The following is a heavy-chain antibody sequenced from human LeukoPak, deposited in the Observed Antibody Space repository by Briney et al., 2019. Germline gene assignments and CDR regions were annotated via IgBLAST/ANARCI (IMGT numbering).Heavy chain of an antibody. V-gene: IGHV6-1*01. CDR1: GDNISSNSAA. Sequence: SQTLSLTCAISGDNISSNSAAWNWVRQSPSRGLEWLGRTYYRSKWYNDYAVSVKSRIIINPDTAKNQISLQLNSVTPEDTAVYYCARDLSGSGDYYYYYMDVWGKGTTVTISS. J-gene: IGHJ6*03. CDR3: ARDLSGSGDYYYYYMDV. CDR2: TYYRSKWYN. D-gene: IGHD1-26*01.